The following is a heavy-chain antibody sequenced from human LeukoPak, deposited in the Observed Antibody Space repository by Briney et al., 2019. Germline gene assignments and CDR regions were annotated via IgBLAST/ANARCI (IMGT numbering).Heavy chain of an antibody. Sequence: ASVKVSCKASGYTFTSYYMHWVRQAPGRGLEWMGIINPSGGSTSYAQKFQGRVTMTRDTSASTVYMELSSLRSEDTAVYYCARVSAAGMKGFDYWGQGTLVTVSS. J-gene: IGHJ4*02. CDR3: ARVSAAGMKGFDY. D-gene: IGHD6-13*01. CDR2: INPSGGST. CDR1: GYTFTSYY. V-gene: IGHV1-46*01.